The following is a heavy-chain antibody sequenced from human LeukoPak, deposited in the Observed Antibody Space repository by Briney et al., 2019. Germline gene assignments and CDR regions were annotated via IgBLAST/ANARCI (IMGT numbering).Heavy chain of an antibody. D-gene: IGHD3-22*01. CDR1: GFTFSDYG. CDR3: AKDRPPFYDSSGYYTLGPDY. J-gene: IGHJ4*02. Sequence: GGSLRLSCAASGFTFSDYGMHWVRQAPGKGLEWVALISNDGIDKYYIDSVKGRFTISRDNSRNTLYLQMNSLRPEDTAVYYCAKDRPPFYDSSGYYTLGPDYWGQGTLVTVSS. CDR2: ISNDGIDK. V-gene: IGHV3-30*18.